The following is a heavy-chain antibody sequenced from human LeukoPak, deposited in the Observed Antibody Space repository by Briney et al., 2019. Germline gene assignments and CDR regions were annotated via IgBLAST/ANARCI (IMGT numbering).Heavy chain of an antibody. CDR2: ISYDGYDK. CDR1: GFTFNDYA. D-gene: IGHD6-13*01. CDR3: ARVFIAAAGQLYYFDY. Sequence: GRSLRLSCAASGFTFNDYAMYWVRQAPGKGLEWVTLISYDGYDKSYADSVRGRFTISRDNSRNTLYLQMDSLRSEDTAVYYCARVFIAAAGQLYYFDYWSQGTLVTVSS. V-gene: IGHV3-30-3*01. J-gene: IGHJ4*02.